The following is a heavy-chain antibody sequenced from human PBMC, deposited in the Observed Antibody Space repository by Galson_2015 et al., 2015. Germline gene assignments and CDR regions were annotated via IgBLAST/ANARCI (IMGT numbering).Heavy chain of an antibody. CDR2: INHSGST. CDR3: ARSLPLVNPGGTLGQGYYFDY. Sequence: ETLSLTCAVYGGSFSGYYWSWIRQPPGKGLEWIGEINHSGSTNYNPSLKSRVTISVDTSKNQFSLKLSSVTAADTAVYYCARSLPLVNPGGTLGQGYYFDYWGQGTLVTVSS. J-gene: IGHJ4*02. D-gene: IGHD2-8*02. V-gene: IGHV4-34*01. CDR1: GGSFSGYY.